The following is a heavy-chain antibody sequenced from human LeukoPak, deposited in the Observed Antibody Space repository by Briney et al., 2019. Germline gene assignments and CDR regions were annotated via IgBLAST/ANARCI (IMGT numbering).Heavy chain of an antibody. CDR2: IYYSVST. J-gene: IGHJ4*02. Sequence: SETLSPPGTVFGGAFTTGGYYGCCICQHTAKGLGWIGYIYYSVSTYYNPSLTSRVTISVDTSKNQFSLKLSSVTAAATAVYYCARITMTRSGMDYWGQGTLVTVAS. CDR1: GGAFTTGGYY. D-gene: IGHD3-22*01. CDR3: ARITMTRSGMDY. V-gene: IGHV4-31*03.